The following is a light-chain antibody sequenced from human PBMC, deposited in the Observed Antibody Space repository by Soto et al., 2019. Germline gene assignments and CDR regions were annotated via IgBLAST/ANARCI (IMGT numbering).Light chain of an antibody. CDR3: HQHNGWSGT. Sequence: EIVMTQSPATLSVSPGERATLSCRASQSVSSNLAWYQQKPGQAPTLLIYGGSTRATGIPARFSGSGSGTEFTLPINSLQSDDYAAYYCHQHNGWSGTFGQGTRVEIK. CDR1: QSVSSN. CDR2: GGS. J-gene: IGKJ5*01. V-gene: IGKV3D-15*01.